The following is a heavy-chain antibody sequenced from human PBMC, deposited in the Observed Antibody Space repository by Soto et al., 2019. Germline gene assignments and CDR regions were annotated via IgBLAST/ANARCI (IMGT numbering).Heavy chain of an antibody. CDR3: TTEGSGSYGTGYYFDY. CDR2: IKSKTDGGTT. J-gene: IGHJ4*02. Sequence: PGGSLRLSWAASGFTFSNALMSWVRQAPGKGLEWVGRIKSKTDGGTTDYAAPVKGRFTISRDDSKNTLYLQMNSLKTEDTAVYYCTTEGSGSYGTGYYFDYWGQGTLVTVSS. CDR1: GFTFSNAL. D-gene: IGHD1-26*01. V-gene: IGHV3-15*01.